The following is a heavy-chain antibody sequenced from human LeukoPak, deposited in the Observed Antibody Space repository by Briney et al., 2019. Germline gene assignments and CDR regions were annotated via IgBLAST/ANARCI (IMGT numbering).Heavy chain of an antibody. CDR2: IYYSGST. V-gene: IGHV4-59*01. Sequence: SETLSLTCTVSGGSISSYYWSWIRQPPGKGLEWIGYIYYSGSTNYNPSLKSRVTISVDTSKNQFSPKLSSVTAADTAVYYCARGRGAGYDSEDYWGQGTLVTVSS. CDR3: ARGRGAGYDSEDY. J-gene: IGHJ4*02. D-gene: IGHD5-12*01. CDR1: GGSISSYY.